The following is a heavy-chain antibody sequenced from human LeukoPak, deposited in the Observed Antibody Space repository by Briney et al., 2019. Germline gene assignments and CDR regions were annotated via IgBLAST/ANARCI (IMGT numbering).Heavy chain of an antibody. CDR2: TYYSGST. V-gene: IGHV4-59*01. J-gene: IGHJ5*02. Sequence: PSETLSLTCTGSGGSISSYYWSWIRQPPGKGLEWIGYTYYSGSTNYNPSLKSRVTISVDTSKHQFSLKLSSVTAADTAVYYCARDLYDSSGYRHNWFDPWGQGTLVTVSS. CDR1: GGSISSYY. CDR3: ARDLYDSSGYRHNWFDP. D-gene: IGHD3-22*01.